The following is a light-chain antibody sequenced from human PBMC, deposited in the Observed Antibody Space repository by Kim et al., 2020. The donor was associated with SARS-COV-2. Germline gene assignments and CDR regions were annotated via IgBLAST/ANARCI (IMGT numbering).Light chain of an antibody. J-gene: IGLJ3*02. CDR1: SSNIGRNT. CDR3: AAWDDSLNGWV. Sequence: GQRVTISCSGSSSNIGRNTVNWYQQLPGTAPKLLIYSHDQRPSGVPDRFSGSKSGTSASLAISGLQSEDEADYYCAAWDDSLNGWVFGGGTQLTVL. V-gene: IGLV1-44*01. CDR2: SHD.